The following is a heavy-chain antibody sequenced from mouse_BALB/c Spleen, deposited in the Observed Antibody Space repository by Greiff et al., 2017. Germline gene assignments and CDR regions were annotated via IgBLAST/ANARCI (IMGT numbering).Heavy chain of an antibody. CDR2: IDPSDSYT. Sequence: VQLQQSGPELVKPGASVKMSCKASGYTFTSYWMHWVKQRPGQGLEWIGEIDPSDSYTNYNQKFKGKATLTVDKSSSTAYMQLSSLTSEDSAVYYCARWGDYVWYFDVWGAGTTVTVSS. CDR1: GYTFTSYW. CDR3: ARWGDYVWYFDV. D-gene: IGHD2-4*01. V-gene: IGHV1-69*02. J-gene: IGHJ1*01.